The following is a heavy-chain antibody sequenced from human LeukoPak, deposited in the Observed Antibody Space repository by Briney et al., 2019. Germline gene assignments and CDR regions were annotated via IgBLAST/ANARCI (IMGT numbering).Heavy chain of an antibody. CDR3: ARDMNYYGMDV. J-gene: IGHJ6*02. CDR1: GFTFSSYA. D-gene: IGHD3-16*01. Sequence: GRSLRLSCAASGFTFSSYAMYWVRQAPGKGLEWVAVISYDGSNKYYADSVKGRFTISRDNSKNTLYLQMNSLRAEDTAVYYCARDMNYYGMDVWGQGTTVTVSS. V-gene: IGHV3-30-3*01. CDR2: ISYDGSNK.